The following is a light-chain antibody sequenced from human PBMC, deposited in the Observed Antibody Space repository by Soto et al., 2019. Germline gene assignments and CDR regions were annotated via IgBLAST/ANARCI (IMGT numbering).Light chain of an antibody. CDR1: SSNIGSNS. Sequence: QAVVTQPPSASGTPGQRVTTSCSGSSSNIGSNSVNWYQRLPGTAPRLLIYSDDQRPSGIPDRFSGSKSGTSASLAISGLQSEDEADYFCAAWNDNPNGPGYVFGTGTKLTVL. CDR2: SDD. J-gene: IGLJ1*01. V-gene: IGLV1-44*01. CDR3: AAWNDNPNGPGYV.